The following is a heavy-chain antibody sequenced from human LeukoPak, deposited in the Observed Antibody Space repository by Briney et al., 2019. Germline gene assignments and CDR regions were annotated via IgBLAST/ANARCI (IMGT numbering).Heavy chain of an antibody. CDR3: ARDDFWSGFLGY. CDR2: IYTSGST. J-gene: IGHJ4*02. CDR1: GGSISSGSYY. Sequence: SETLSLTCTVSGGSISSGSYYWSWIRQPAGKGLEWIGRIYTSGSTNYNPSLKSRVTISVDTSKNQFSLKLSSVTAADTAVYYCARDDFWSGFLGYWGQGTLVTVSS. D-gene: IGHD3-3*01. V-gene: IGHV4-61*02.